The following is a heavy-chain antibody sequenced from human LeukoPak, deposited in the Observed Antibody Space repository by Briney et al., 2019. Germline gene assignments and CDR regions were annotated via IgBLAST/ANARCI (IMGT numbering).Heavy chain of an antibody. CDR1: GYTLTELS. V-gene: IGHV1-24*01. CDR3: ATRNLFDGDYYFDY. CDR2: FDPEDGET. Sequence: ASVKVSCKVSGYTLTELSMHWVRQAPGKGLEWMGGFDPEDGETIYAQKFQGRVTMTEDTSTHTAYMELSSLRSEDTAVYYCATRNLFDGDYYFDYWGQGTLVTVSS. J-gene: IGHJ4*02. D-gene: IGHD4-17*01.